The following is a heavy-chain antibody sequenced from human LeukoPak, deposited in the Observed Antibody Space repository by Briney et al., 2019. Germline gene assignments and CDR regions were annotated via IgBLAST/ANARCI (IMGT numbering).Heavy chain of an antibody. CDR1: GGSISSYY. V-gene: IGHV4-59*01. Sequence: SETLSLTCTVSGGSISSYYWSWIRQPPGKGLEWIGYIYYSGSTNYNPSLKSRVTISVDTSKNQFSLKLSSVTAADTAVYYCATARYSFYYGMDVWGQGTTVTVSS. CDR2: IYYSGST. J-gene: IGHJ6*02. D-gene: IGHD2-21*01. CDR3: ATARYSFYYGMDV.